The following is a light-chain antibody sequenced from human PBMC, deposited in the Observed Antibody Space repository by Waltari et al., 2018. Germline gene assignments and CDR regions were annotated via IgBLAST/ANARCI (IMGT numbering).Light chain of an antibody. CDR3: QQYGSSILYT. CDR2: GAS. V-gene: IGKV3-20*01. J-gene: IGKJ2*01. CDR1: QSLTKRY. Sequence: VLTQSTGTLSLSPGERATLSCRASQSLTKRYLAWYQQKPGQAPRLLIYGASSRAAGIPERFSCSGSGTDFTLTISRLEPEDFAVYDCQQYGSSILYTFGQGTKVEIK.